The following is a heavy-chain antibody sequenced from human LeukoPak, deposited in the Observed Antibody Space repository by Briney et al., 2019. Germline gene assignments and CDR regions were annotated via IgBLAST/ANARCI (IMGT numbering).Heavy chain of an antibody. V-gene: IGHV1-2*02. J-gene: IGHJ6*03. D-gene: IGHD3-3*01. CDR3: ASGFLEWFYYYYMDV. Sequence: ASVKVSCKASGYTFTGYYMHWVRQAPGQGLEWMGWINPNSGGTNYAQKFQGRVTMTRDTSISTAYMELSRLRSDDTAVHYCASGFLEWFYYYYMDVWGKGTTVTVSS. CDR1: GYTFTGYY. CDR2: INPNSGGT.